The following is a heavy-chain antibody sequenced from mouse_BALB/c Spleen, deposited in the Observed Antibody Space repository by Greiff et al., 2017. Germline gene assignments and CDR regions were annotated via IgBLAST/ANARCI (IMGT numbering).Heavy chain of an antibody. CDR3: ARRLGYAMDY. CDR1: GYTFTSYW. V-gene: IGHV1S81*02. Sequence: QVQLQQPGAELVKPGASVKLSCKASGYTFTSYWMHWVKQRPGQGLEWIGEINPSNGRTNYNEKFKSKATLTVDKSSSTAYMQLSSLTSEDSAVYYCARRLGYAMDYWGQGTSVTVSA. J-gene: IGHJ4*01. CDR2: INPSNGRT. D-gene: IGHD2-2*01.